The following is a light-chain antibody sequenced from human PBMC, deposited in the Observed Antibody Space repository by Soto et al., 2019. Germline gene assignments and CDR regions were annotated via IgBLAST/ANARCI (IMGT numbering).Light chain of an antibody. CDR2: GAS. J-gene: IGKJ1*01. V-gene: IGKV3-15*01. CDR1: QSVSSN. CDR3: QKYNNWPRT. Sequence: EIVMTQSPATLSVSPGERATLSCRASQSVSSNLAWYQQKPGQAPRLLIYGASTRATGIPARFSGSGSGAYXNLTISSLQSEDFAVYYCQKYNNWPRTFGQGTKVXIK.